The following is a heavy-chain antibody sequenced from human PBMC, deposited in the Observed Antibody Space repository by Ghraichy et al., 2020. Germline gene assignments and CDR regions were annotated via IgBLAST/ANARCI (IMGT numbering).Heavy chain of an antibody. J-gene: IGHJ4*02. CDR1: GFTFSSYS. V-gene: IGHV3-21*01. CDR3: ARGVDYGDYRVDY. Sequence: LSLTCAASGFTFSSYSMNWVRQAPGKGLEWVSSISSSSYIYYADSVKGRFTISRDNAKNSLYLQMNSLRAEDTAVYYCARGVDYGDYRVDYWGQGTLVTVSS. CDR2: ISSSSYI. D-gene: IGHD4-17*01.